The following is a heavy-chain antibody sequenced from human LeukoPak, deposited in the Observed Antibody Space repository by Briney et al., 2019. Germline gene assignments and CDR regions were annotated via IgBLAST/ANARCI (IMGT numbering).Heavy chain of an antibody. D-gene: IGHD6-19*01. Sequence: GGSLRLSCAASGFTFSIYEMNWVRQAPGKGREWVSYISIGSTINYANSVKGRFTISRDNAKNQLYLQMNSLRAEDTAVYYCARESSGWYYCDYWGQGTLVTVSS. CDR2: ISIGSTI. V-gene: IGHV3-48*03. J-gene: IGHJ4*02. CDR3: ARESSGWYYCDY. CDR1: GFTFSIYE.